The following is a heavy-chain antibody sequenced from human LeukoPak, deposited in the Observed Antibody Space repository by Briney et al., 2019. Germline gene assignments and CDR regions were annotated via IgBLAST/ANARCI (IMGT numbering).Heavy chain of an antibody. J-gene: IGHJ6*02. CDR3: ARVRFGGGSIVGYYYYGMDV. CDR2: IYYSGST. D-gene: IGHD1-26*01. CDR1: GGSISSYY. Sequence: ASETLSLTCTVSGGSISSYYWSWIRQPPGKGLEWIGYIYYSGSTNYNPSLKSRVTISVDTSKNQFSLKLSSVTAADAAVYYCARVRFGGGSIVGYYYYGMDVWGQGTTVTVSS. V-gene: IGHV4-59*01.